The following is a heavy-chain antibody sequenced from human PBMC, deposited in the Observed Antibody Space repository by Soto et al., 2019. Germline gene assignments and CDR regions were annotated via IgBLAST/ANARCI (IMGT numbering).Heavy chain of an antibody. D-gene: IGHD2-15*01. CDR2: IWYDGSNK. J-gene: IGHJ6*02. CDR3: ARDQVLYEGAGMDV. Sequence: QVQLVESGGGVVQPGRSLRLSCAASGFTFSSYGMHWVRQAPGKGLEWVAVIWYDGSNKYYADSVKGRFTISRDNSKNRLYLQRNSLRAEDTAVYYCARDQVLYEGAGMDVWGQGTTVTVSS. V-gene: IGHV3-33*01. CDR1: GFTFSSYG.